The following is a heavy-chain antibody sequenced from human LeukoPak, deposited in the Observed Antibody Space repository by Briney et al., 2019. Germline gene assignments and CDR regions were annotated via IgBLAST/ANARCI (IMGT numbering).Heavy chain of an antibody. CDR1: GFTFSSYA. J-gene: IGHJ4*02. Sequence: PGGSLRLSCAASGFTFSSYAMHWVRQAPGKGLEWVAVISYDGSNKYYADSVKGRFTISRDNSKNTLYLQMNSLRAEDTAVYYCARDRTGYSSTPGGGFDYWGQGTLVTVSS. D-gene: IGHD6-13*01. CDR3: ARDRTGYSSTPGGGFDY. CDR2: ISYDGSNK. V-gene: IGHV3-30-3*01.